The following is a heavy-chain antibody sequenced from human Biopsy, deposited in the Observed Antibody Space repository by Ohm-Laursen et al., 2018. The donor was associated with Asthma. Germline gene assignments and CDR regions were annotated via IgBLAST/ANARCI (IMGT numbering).Heavy chain of an antibody. Sequence: ASVKVSCKTSGYTFIHFAIHWVRQAPGQRLEWMGWVNTGNGDTKYSQKFQGRVTITRDTSASTAYMELRSLRSEDTATYYCARTYYDFLTGQVKDVFGVWGQGTMVTVSS. V-gene: IGHV1-3*04. CDR3: ARTYYDFLTGQVKDVFGV. J-gene: IGHJ3*01. CDR2: VNTGNGDT. D-gene: IGHD3-9*01. CDR1: GYTFIHFA.